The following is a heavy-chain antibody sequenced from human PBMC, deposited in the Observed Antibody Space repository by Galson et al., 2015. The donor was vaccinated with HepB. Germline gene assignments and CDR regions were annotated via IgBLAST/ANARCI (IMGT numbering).Heavy chain of an antibody. CDR1: GYTFTSYD. J-gene: IGHJ6*03. D-gene: IGHD3-9*01. CDR2: MNPNSGNT. V-gene: IGHV1-8*01. Sequence: SVKVSCKASGYTFTSYDINWVRQATGQGLEWMGWMNPNSGNTGYAQKFQGRVTTTRNTSISTAYMELSSLRSEDTAVYYCARGLVGAPHYYYYYYMDVWGKGTTVTVSS. CDR3: ARGLVGAPHYYYYYYMDV.